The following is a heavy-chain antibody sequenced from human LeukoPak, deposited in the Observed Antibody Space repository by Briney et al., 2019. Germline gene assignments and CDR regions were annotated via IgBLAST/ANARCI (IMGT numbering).Heavy chain of an antibody. CDR1: GYDFTTYW. D-gene: IGHD5-12*01. V-gene: IGHV5-51*01. CDR2: IYPGDSDT. J-gene: IGHJ4*02. CDR3: ARRSGATRSYYFDY. Sequence: GESLKISCKGSGYDFTTYWIAWVRQMPGKGLEWMGVIYPGDSDTRYNPSFQGQVTISADKSISTAYLQWSSLKASDTAMYYCARRSGATRSYYFDYWGQGTLVTVSS.